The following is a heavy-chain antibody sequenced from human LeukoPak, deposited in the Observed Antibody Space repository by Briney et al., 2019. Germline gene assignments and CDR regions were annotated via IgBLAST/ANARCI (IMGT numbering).Heavy chain of an antibody. V-gene: IGHV3-23*01. CDR2: ISGSGGST. Sequence: GGSLTLSCAASGFTFSSYAMRWVRHAPGKGREGVSAISGSGGSTYYAPSVKGRFTISRDNSKNTLYLQMNSLRAEDTAVYYCAKDGGGPRLPYYFDYWGQGTLVTVSS. J-gene: IGHJ4*02. CDR1: GFTFSSYA. CDR3: AKDGGGPRLPYYFDY. D-gene: IGHD2-21*02.